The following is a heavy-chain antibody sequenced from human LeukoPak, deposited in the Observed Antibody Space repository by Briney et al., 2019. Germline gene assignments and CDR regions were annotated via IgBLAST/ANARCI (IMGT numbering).Heavy chain of an antibody. J-gene: IGHJ6*03. Sequence: GGSLRLSCAASGFTFSGSAMHWVRQASGKGLEWVGRIRSKANSYATAYAASVKGRFTISRDDSKNTAYLQMNSLKTEDTAVYYCTRHATSSGSMGSYYYYMDVWGKGTTVTVSS. CDR3: TRHATSSGSMGSYYYYMDV. D-gene: IGHD1-26*01. V-gene: IGHV3-73*01. CDR2: IRSKANSYAT. CDR1: GFTFSGSA.